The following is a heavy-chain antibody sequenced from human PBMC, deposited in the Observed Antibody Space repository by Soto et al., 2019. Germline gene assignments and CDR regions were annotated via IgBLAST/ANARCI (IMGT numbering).Heavy chain of an antibody. Sequence: GSLRLSCAASGFTFSSYGMHWVRQAPGKGLEWVAVISYDGSNKYYADSVKGRFTISRDNSKNTLYLQMNSLRAEDTAVYYCAKSVRPPLMDVWGQGTTVTVSS. V-gene: IGHV3-30*18. CDR2: ISYDGSNK. CDR1: GFTFSSYG. J-gene: IGHJ6*02. CDR3: AKSVRPPLMDV.